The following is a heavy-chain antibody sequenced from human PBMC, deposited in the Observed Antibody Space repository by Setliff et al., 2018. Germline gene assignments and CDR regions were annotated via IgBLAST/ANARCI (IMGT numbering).Heavy chain of an antibody. J-gene: IGHJ6*02. CDR1: GCSFGRCW. Sequence: GESLKISCKGSGCSFGRCWSGWVRRMRGKGLEWMGIIYPGDSDTRYSPSFQGQVTISADKSISTAYLRWSSLKASDTAMYYCARVGQQLVYYYYGMDVWGQGTTVTVSS. D-gene: IGHD6-13*01. V-gene: IGHV5-51*01. CDR2: IYPGDSDT. CDR3: ARVGQQLVYYYYGMDV.